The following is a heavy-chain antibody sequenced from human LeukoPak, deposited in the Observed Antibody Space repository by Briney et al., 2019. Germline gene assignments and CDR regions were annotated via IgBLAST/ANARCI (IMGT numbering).Heavy chain of an antibody. V-gene: IGHV1-69*13. Sequence: PSVKVSCKASGGTFSSYAISWVRQAPGQGLEWMGGMIPIFGTATYAQKFQGRVTTTADESTSTLYMELSSLRSEDTDVYYCARAGGYGDYVAVYWGQGTLVTVSS. D-gene: IGHD4-17*01. CDR2: MIPIFGTA. CDR3: ARAGGYGDYVAVY. J-gene: IGHJ4*02. CDR1: GGTFSSYA.